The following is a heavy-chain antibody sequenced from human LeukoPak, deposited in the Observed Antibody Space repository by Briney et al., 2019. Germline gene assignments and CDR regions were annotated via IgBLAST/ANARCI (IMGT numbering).Heavy chain of an antibody. J-gene: IGHJ6*03. Sequence: ASVKVSCKVSGYTLTELSMHWVRQAPGQGLEWMGGIIPIFGTANYAQKFQGRVTITADESTSTAYMELSSLRSEDTAVYYCARGPGYYDFWSGSPYYMDVWGKGTTVTVSS. CDR3: ARGPGYYDFWSGSPYYMDV. CDR1: GYTLTELS. D-gene: IGHD3-3*01. CDR2: IIPIFGTA. V-gene: IGHV1-69*13.